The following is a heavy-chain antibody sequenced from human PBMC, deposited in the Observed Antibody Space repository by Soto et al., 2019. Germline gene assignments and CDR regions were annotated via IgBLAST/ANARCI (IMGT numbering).Heavy chain of an antibody. CDR2: INYSGNT. CDR1: GGSISSYH. Sequence: QVLLPESGPGLVKPSETLSLTCTVSGGSISSYHWGWIRQPPGKGLEWIVSINYSGNTNYNPYLRSRVTISVYTSKNPFSMNLTSVTAAYTAVYYCARDSFNYGSPLRAFDIWGQGTMVTVAS. CDR3: ARDSFNYGSPLRAFDI. J-gene: IGHJ3*02. D-gene: IGHD4-17*01. V-gene: IGHV4-59*01.